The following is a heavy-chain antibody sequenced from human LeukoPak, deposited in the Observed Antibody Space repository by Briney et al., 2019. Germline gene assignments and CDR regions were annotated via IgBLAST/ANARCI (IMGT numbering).Heavy chain of an antibody. CDR2: IHYSTTT. Sequence: SETLSLTCSVSGFSLSTGYFCGWIRQPPGRGLEWIASIHYSTTTYYNPALESRVTISVRASKNRLSLKLDSVTAADTAVYYCVREGFGEGLRLSYAFDIWGQGTVVTVSS. CDR1: GFSLSTGYF. J-gene: IGHJ3*02. V-gene: IGHV4-38-2*02. CDR3: VREGFGEGLRLSYAFDI. D-gene: IGHD3-10*01.